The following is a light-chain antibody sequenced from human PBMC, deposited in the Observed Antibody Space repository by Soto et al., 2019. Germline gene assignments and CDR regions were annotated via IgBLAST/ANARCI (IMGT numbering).Light chain of an antibody. J-gene: IGLJ3*02. CDR3: QLWDSRSDHHRV. Sequence: SYELTQPPSVSVAPGKTARITCGGNKIGSKSVHWYQQKPGQAPVLVIYYDSDRPSGIPERLSGSNTGNTASLTISGVEAGDEADYYCQLWDSRSDHHRVFGGGTKLTVL. CDR2: YDS. CDR1: KIGSKS. V-gene: IGLV3-21*04.